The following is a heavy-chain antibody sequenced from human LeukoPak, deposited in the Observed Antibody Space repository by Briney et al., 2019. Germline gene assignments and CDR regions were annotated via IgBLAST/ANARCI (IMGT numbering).Heavy chain of an antibody. Sequence: SETLSLTCTVSGDSINSDNYYWGWIRQPPGKGLEWIGTIYYSGHTLYNPFLKSRVTVSIDTPKNQFSLKLRSVTAADTAVYYCARQSRDGYLEYFDLWGQGTLVTVSS. CDR3: ARQSRDGYLEYFDL. CDR1: GDSINSDNYY. CDR2: IYYSGHT. J-gene: IGHJ4*02. V-gene: IGHV4-39*01. D-gene: IGHD5-24*01.